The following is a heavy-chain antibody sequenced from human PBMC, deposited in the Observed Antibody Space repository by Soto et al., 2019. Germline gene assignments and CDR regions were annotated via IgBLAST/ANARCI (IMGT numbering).Heavy chain of an antibody. Sequence: ASVKVSCKASGYTFTSYGISWVRQAPGQGLEWMGWISAYNGNTNYAQKLQGRVTMTTDTSTSTAYMELRSLRSDDTAVYYCARDGKWFGELLYTGDYWGQGTLVTVSS. CDR3: ARDGKWFGELLYTGDY. D-gene: IGHD3-10*01. V-gene: IGHV1-18*01. J-gene: IGHJ4*02. CDR2: ISAYNGNT. CDR1: GYTFTSYG.